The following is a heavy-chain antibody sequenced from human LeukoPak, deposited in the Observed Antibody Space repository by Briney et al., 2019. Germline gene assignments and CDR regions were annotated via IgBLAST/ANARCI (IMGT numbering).Heavy chain of an antibody. CDR3: ARDRDGAYCGGDCYSAFDI. CDR1: GYTFTGYY. Sequence: ASVKVSCKASGYTFTGYYMHWVRQAPGQGLEWMGWINPNSGGTNYAQKFQGRVTMTRDMSTSTVYMELSSLRSEDTAVYYCARDRDGAYCGGDCYSAFDIWGQGTMVTVSS. CDR2: INPNSGGT. V-gene: IGHV1-2*02. D-gene: IGHD2-21*02. J-gene: IGHJ3*02.